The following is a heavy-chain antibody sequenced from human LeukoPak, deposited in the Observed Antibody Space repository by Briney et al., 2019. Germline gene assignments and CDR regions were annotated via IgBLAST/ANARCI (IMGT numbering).Heavy chain of an antibody. CDR3: AREASGYDY. CDR2: ISSSSYI. V-gene: IGHV3-21*01. J-gene: IGHJ4*02. CDR1: GFTFSSYT. D-gene: IGHD2-2*03. Sequence: GGSLRLSCAASGFTFSSYTMNWVRQAPGKGLEWVSSISSSSYISYADSVKGHFTVSQDNAKNSLDLQMNSLRAEDTAVYYCAREASGYDYWGQGVLVTVSS.